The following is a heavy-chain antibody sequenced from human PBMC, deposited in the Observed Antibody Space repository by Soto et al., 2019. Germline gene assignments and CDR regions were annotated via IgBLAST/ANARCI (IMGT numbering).Heavy chain of an antibody. Sequence: GASVKVSCKASGYTFTSYGISWVRQAPGQGLEWMGWISAYNGNTNYAQKLQGRVTMTTDTSTSTAYMELTSLRSDDTAMYHCARDGNLWFGEYHYGLDVWGQGTTVTVSS. CDR3: ARDGNLWFGEYHYGLDV. CDR1: GYTFTSYG. J-gene: IGHJ6*02. V-gene: IGHV1-18*01. CDR2: ISAYNGNT. D-gene: IGHD3-10*01.